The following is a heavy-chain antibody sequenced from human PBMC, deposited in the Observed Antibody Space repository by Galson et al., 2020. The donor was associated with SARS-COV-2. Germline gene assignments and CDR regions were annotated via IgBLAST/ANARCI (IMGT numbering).Heavy chain of an antibody. V-gene: IGHV4-59*02. CDR2: ISDSATP. Sequence: SETLSLTCSVSGGSVRSDSWSWIRQPPGKGPEYIGYISDSATPAYMPSFDSRVAISIDTSKNQVSLRLTSVTAADTAVYYCARAQNYDYVGGNYRPGYLDLWGRGTLGTVSS. J-gene: IGHJ2*01. CDR1: GGSVRSDS. D-gene: IGHD3-16*02. CDR3: ARAQNYDYVGGNYRPGYLDL.